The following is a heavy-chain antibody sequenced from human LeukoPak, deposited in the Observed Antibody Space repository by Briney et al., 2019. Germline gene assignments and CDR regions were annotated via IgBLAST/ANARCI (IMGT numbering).Heavy chain of an antibody. D-gene: IGHD6-13*01. Sequence: SETLSLTCAGYGGAFSGYYWTWIRQPPGKGLEWIGEINHGGSTNYNPSLKSRGTISVDTSKNQFYLKLSSVTAAHTAVYYCARGRSELLSIAAAGREYWFDPWGQGTLVTVSS. CDR2: INHGGST. V-gene: IGHV4-34*01. CDR3: ARGRSELLSIAAAGREYWFDP. CDR1: GGAFSGYY. J-gene: IGHJ5*02.